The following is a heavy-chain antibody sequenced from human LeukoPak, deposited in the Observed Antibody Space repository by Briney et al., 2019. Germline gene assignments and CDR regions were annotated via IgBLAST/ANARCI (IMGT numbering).Heavy chain of an antibody. J-gene: IGHJ5*02. Sequence: ASVKVSCKASGGTFSSYAISWVRQAPGQGLEWMGGIIPIFGTANYAQKFQGRVTITTDESTSTAYMELSSLRSEDTAVYYCARGWDITGTRTPFDPWGQGTLVTVSS. CDR3: ARGWDITGTRTPFDP. D-gene: IGHD1-7*01. CDR1: GGTFSSYA. V-gene: IGHV1-69*05. CDR2: IIPIFGTA.